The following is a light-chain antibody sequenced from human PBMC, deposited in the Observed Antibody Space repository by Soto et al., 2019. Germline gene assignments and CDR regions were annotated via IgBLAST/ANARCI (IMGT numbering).Light chain of an antibody. J-gene: IGLJ2*01. CDR3: CSYAGTTSYVV. V-gene: IGLV2-23*02. Sequence: QSALTQPASVSGSPGQSITISCTGTSSDVGSYNLVSWYQYHPGKAPKLMIFEVRKRASGVSNRFSGSKSGNTASLTISGLQAEDEAEYYCCSYAGTTSYVVFGGGTKLTVL. CDR2: EVR. CDR1: SSDVGSYNL.